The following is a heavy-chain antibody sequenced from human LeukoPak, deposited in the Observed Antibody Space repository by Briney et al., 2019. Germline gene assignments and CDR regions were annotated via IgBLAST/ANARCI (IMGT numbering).Heavy chain of an antibody. CDR3: ATSRFYLES. V-gene: IGHV3-7*01. J-gene: IGHJ4*02. CDR2: IKPDGSEI. Sequence: SWVRQAPEKGLEWVAKIKPDGSEIYHVDSVQGRFTISRDNAKNSLYLQMNSLRAEDTAVYYCATSRFYLESWGQGTLVTVSS.